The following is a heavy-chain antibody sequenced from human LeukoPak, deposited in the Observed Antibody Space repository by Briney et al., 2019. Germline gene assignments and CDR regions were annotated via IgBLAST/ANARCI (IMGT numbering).Heavy chain of an antibody. D-gene: IGHD3-10*01. CDR2: ISRLGTTT. V-gene: IGHV3-48*03. J-gene: IGHJ3*02. CDR3: ARDSKTTGWFGGAFDI. Sequence: GGSLRLSCETSGVTLSSYELSWVRQPPGKGLEWVAYISRLGTTTYYADSVNGRFTISRDNADNSFFMQMNSLTADDTAIYYCARDSKTTGWFGGAFDIWGQGTTVTVSS. CDR1: GVTLSSYE.